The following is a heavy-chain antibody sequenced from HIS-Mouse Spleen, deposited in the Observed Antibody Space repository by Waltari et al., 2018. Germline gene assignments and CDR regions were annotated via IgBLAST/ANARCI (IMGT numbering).Heavy chain of an antibody. V-gene: IGHV4-39*07. Sequence: QLQLQESGPGLVKPSETLSLTCTVSGGSISSSSYYWGWIRQPPGKGLEWIGSIYYSGRTYYHPSLKSRVTISVDTSKNQCSLKLSSVTAADTAVYYCARESPYSSSWYDWYFDLWGRGTLVTVSS. CDR3: ARESPYSSSWYDWYFDL. J-gene: IGHJ2*01. D-gene: IGHD6-13*01. CDR2: IYYSGRT. CDR1: GGSISSSSYY.